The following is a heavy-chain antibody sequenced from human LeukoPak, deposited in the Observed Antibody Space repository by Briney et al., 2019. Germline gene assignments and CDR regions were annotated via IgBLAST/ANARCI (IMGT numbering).Heavy chain of an antibody. Sequence: ASVKLSCKASGYTFTSYYMHWVRQAPGPGLGGKGIRNTSGGSTSYAQNIQCRLTMTRRISTSTVTMELRSLRSENTAVYYCARGDYYDSRGYAARRGDYWGQGTLVTVSS. J-gene: IGHJ4*02. CDR1: GYTFTSYY. D-gene: IGHD3-22*01. V-gene: IGHV1-46*01. CDR3: ARGDYYDSRGYAARRGDY. CDR2: RNTSGGST.